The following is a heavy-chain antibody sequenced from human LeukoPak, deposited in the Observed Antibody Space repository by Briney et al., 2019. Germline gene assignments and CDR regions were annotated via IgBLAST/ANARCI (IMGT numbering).Heavy chain of an antibody. V-gene: IGHV4-34*01. CDR3: ARYGGNVVVPAVLDY. Sequence: SETLSLTCAVYGGSFSGYYWSWIRQPPGKGLEWMGEINHSGSTNYNPSLKSRVTISVDTSKNQFSLKLSSVPGADTAVYYCARYGGNVVVPAVLDYWGQGTLVTVSS. D-gene: IGHD2-2*01. CDR1: GGSFSGYY. J-gene: IGHJ4*02. CDR2: INHSGST.